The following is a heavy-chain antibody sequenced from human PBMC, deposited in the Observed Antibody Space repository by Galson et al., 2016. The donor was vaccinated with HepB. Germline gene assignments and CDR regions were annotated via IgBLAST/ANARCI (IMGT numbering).Heavy chain of an antibody. CDR1: GFTLNNYA. D-gene: IGHD1-26*01. J-gene: IGHJ5*02. V-gene: IGHV3-30*09. CDR3: ARDQGWEGGWFDP. Sequence: LRLSCAASGFTLNNYALNWVRPAPGKGLEWVALISYDGSNRYYGDPVRGRLAISRDTSKNTVYLQMNSLRPEDTAVYYCARDQGWEGGWFDPWGQGTLVTVSS. CDR2: ISYDGSNR.